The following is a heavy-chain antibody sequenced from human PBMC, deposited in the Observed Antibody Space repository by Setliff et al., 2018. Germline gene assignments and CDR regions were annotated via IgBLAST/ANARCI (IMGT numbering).Heavy chain of an antibody. CDR1: GYTFTSYG. D-gene: IGHD3-10*01. Sequence: ASVKVSCKASGYTFTSYGINWVRQATGQGLEWMGWMNPNSGNTGYAQKFQGRVTITRNTSISTAYMELSSLRTEDTAVYYCARGYRRLQGSGSYFYGMDVWGQGTMVTVSS. CDR3: ARGYRRLQGSGSYFYGMDV. CDR2: MNPNSGNT. J-gene: IGHJ6*02. V-gene: IGHV1-8*03.